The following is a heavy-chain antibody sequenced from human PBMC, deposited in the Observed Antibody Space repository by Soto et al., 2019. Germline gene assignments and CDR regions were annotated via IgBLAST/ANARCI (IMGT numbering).Heavy chain of an antibody. CDR1: GYTFTSYA. CDR2: INAGNGNT. D-gene: IGHD2-15*01. V-gene: IGHV1-3*01. Sequence: QVQLVQSGAEVKKPGASVKVSCKASGYTFTSYAMYWVRQAPGPRLEWMGWINAGNGNTKYSQKFQGRVTITRDTAASTAYMELSSLRSEDTAVYYCARDFSPYCSGGSCPFDYWGQGTLVTVSS. CDR3: ARDFSPYCSGGSCPFDY. J-gene: IGHJ4*02.